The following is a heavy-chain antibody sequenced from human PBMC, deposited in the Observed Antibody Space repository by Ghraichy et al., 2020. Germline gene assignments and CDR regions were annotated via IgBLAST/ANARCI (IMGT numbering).Heavy chain of an antibody. V-gene: IGHV6-1*01. CDR3: ARAPNYYDSSGYYRANDAFDI. D-gene: IGHD3-22*01. CDR1: GDSVSSNSAA. J-gene: IGHJ3*02. CDR2: TYYRSKWYN. Sequence: SQTLSLTCAISGDSVSSNSAAWNWIRQSPSRGLEWLGRTYYRSKWYNDYAVSVKSRITINPDTSKNQFSLQLNSVTPEDTAVYYCARAPNYYDSSGYYRANDAFDIWGQGTMVTVSS.